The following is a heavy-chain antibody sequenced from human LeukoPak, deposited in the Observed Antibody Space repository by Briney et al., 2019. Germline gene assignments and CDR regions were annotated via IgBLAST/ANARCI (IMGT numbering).Heavy chain of an antibody. Sequence: PGGSLRLSCAASGFSFSIYGMHWVRQAPAKGLEWVAFIDYDGSNKDYADSVKGRFTISRDNSKNTLYLQMNSLRAEDTAVYYCANGGGYSYGSEFDYWGQGTLVTVSS. CDR2: IDYDGSNK. CDR3: ANGGGYSYGSEFDY. J-gene: IGHJ4*02. D-gene: IGHD5-18*01. V-gene: IGHV3-30*02. CDR1: GFSFSIYG.